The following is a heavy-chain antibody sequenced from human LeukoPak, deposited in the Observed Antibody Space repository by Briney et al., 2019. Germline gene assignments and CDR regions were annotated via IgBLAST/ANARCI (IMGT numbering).Heavy chain of an antibody. CDR1: GFTFSSYG. D-gene: IGHD4-23*01. Sequence: GGSLRLSCAASGFTFSSYGMHWVRQAPGKGLEWVAVISYDGSNKYYADSVKGRFTISRDNSKNTLYLQMNSLRAEDTAVYYCAKGMTTVVTGLYYGMDVWGQGTTVTVSS. J-gene: IGHJ6*02. V-gene: IGHV3-30*18. CDR3: AKGMTTVVTGLYYGMDV. CDR2: ISYDGSNK.